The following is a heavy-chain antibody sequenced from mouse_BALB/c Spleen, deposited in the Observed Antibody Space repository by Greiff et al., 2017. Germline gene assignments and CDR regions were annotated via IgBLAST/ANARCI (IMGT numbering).Heavy chain of an antibody. CDR1: GFSLTSYG. Sequence: QVQLKESGPGLVQPSQSLSITCTVSGFSLTSYGVHWVRQSPGKGLEWLGVIWSGGSTDYNAAFISRLSISKDNSKSQVFFKMNSLQANDTAIYYCATLWLRRTSFAYWGQGTLVTVSA. J-gene: IGHJ3*01. CDR3: ATLWLRRTSFAY. D-gene: IGHD2-2*01. CDR2: IWSGGST. V-gene: IGHV2-2*02.